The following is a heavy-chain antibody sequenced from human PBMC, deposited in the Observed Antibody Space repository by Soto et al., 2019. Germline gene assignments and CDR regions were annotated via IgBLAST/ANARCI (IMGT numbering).Heavy chain of an antibody. CDR2: IYSGGST. D-gene: IGHD1-1*01. Sequence: EVQLVESGGGLVQPGGSLRLSCAASGFTVSSNYMSWVRQAPGKGLEWVSVIYSGGSTYYADSVKGRFTISRDNSKNTLYLKMNSLRAEDTAVYYCARVLGTYYYYGMDVWGQGTTVTVSS. CDR3: ARVLGTYYYYGMDV. J-gene: IGHJ6*02. V-gene: IGHV3-66*01. CDR1: GFTVSSNY.